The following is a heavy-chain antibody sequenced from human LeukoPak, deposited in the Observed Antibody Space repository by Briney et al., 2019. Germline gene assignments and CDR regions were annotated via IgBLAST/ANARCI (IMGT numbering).Heavy chain of an antibody. CDR1: GGTFSSYA. D-gene: IGHD3-3*02. Sequence: SVKVSCKASGGTFSSYAISWVRQAPGQGLEWMGRIIPIFGTANYAQKFQGRVTITADKSTSTAYMELSSLRSEDTAVYYCARVGFLETYYYMDVWGKGTTVTVSS. J-gene: IGHJ6*03. V-gene: IGHV1-69*06. CDR3: ARVGFLETYYYMDV. CDR2: IIPIFGTA.